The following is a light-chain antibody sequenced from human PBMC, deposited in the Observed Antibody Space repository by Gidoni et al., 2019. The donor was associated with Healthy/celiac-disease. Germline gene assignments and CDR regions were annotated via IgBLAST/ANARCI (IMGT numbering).Light chain of an antibody. V-gene: IGKV1-5*03. CDR2: KAS. Sequence: IQMTQSPSTLSASVGDRVTITCRASQSISSWLAWYQQKPGKAPKLLIYKASSLESGVPSRFSGSGSGTEFTLTISSLQPDDFATYYCQQYATFXQXTKVEIK. J-gene: IGKJ1*01. CDR1: QSISSW. CDR3: QQYAT.